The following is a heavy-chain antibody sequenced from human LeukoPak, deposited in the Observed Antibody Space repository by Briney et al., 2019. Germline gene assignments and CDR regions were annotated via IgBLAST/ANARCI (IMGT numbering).Heavy chain of an antibody. D-gene: IGHD1-14*01. Sequence: PGRSLRLSCAASGFTFSSYGMHWVRQAPGKGLEWVAVISYDGSNKYYADSVKGRFTISRDNSKNTLYLQMNSLRAEDTAVYYCAKPPETYYYYYGMDVWGQGTTVTVSS. CDR1: GFTFSSYG. CDR3: AKPPETYYYYYGMDV. CDR2: ISYDGSNK. J-gene: IGHJ6*02. V-gene: IGHV3-30*18.